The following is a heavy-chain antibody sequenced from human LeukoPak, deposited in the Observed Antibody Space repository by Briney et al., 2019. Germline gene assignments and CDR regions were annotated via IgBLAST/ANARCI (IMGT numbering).Heavy chain of an antibody. D-gene: IGHD2-2*02. Sequence: GASVKVSCKASGYTFTNSDINWVRQATGQGLEWMGWMNPDSGNTGYAQSFQGRVTMTRNTSISTAYMELSSLRSEDTAVYYCARVYGYCSSTSCYSGFDYWGQGTLVTVSS. CDR1: GYTFTNSD. J-gene: IGHJ4*02. V-gene: IGHV1-8*01. CDR2: MNPDSGNT. CDR3: ARVYGYCSSTSCYSGFDY.